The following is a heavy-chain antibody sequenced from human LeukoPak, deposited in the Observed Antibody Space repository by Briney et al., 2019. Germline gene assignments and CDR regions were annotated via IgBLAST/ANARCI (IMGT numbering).Heavy chain of an antibody. Sequence: SETLSLTCTVSGGSISSYYWSWIRQPPGKGLEWIGYIYYSGSTNYNPSLKSRVTISVDTSKNQFSLKTEDTAVYYCTTRTTPTDDYWGQGTLVTVSS. CDR2: IYYSGST. D-gene: IGHD1-1*01. CDR3: PTDDY. J-gene: IGHJ4*02. V-gene: IGHV4-59*12. CDR1: GGSISSYY.